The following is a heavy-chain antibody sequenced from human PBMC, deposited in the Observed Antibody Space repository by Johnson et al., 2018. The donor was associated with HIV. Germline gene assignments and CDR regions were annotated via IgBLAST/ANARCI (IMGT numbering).Heavy chain of an antibody. D-gene: IGHD6-13*01. CDR1: GFTFSSYA. CDR2: IKSKTDGGTT. CDR3: AIPTGAAAGAFDI. J-gene: IGHJ3*02. Sequence: VQLVESGGGLVQPGGSLRLSCAASGFTFSSYAMHWVRQAPGKGLEWVGRIKSKTDGGTTDYAAPVKGRFTISRDNSKNTLYLQMNSLRAEDTAVYYCAIPTGAAAGAFDIWGQGTMVTVSS. V-gene: IGHV3-15*01.